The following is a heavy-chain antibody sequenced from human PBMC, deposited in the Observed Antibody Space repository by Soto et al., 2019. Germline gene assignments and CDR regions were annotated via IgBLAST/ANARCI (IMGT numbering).Heavy chain of an antibody. V-gene: IGHV4-30-4*01. CDR3: ARVDLYCGGDCYSFDC. J-gene: IGHJ4*02. CDR1: GGSISSGDYY. CDR2: IYYSGST. D-gene: IGHD2-21*02. Sequence: LCLTGTVSGGSISSGDYYLSWIRQPPGKGLEWIGYIYYSGSTHYNPSLKSRVTISVDTSKNQFSLKLRSATAADTAVYYCARVDLYCGGDCYSFDCWGQGTLVTVSS.